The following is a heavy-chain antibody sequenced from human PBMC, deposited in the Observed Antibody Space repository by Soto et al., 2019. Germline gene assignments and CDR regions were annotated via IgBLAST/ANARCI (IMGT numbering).Heavy chain of an antibody. CDR1: GNSISVHSYY. D-gene: IGHD3-16*01. CDR2: SYYSGTT. V-gene: IGHV4-39*01. J-gene: IGHJ5*02. Sequence: ETLSLTCTVSGNSISVHSYYWTWIRQPPGKGLEWIGSSYYSGTTYFNPSLKSRASISVDTSKNEFSLSLSSVTAADTAVYYCTRRYDRNDNYYDPWGPGVLVTVSS. CDR3: TRRYDRNDNYYDP.